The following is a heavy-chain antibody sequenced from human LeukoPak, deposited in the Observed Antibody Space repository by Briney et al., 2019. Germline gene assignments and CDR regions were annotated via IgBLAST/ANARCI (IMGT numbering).Heavy chain of an antibody. J-gene: IGHJ4*02. D-gene: IGHD4-17*01. CDR1: GYSFTVYG. V-gene: IGHV5-51*01. Sequence: GESLKISCKGSGYSFTVYGIGWVRQMPGKGLEWIVIIFPGDSDTRYSPSFQGQVTISADKSISTAYLQWSSLKASDTAMYYCARHLRRNYGDYGTDYWGQGTLVTVSS. CDR2: IFPGDSDT. CDR3: ARHLRRNYGDYGTDY.